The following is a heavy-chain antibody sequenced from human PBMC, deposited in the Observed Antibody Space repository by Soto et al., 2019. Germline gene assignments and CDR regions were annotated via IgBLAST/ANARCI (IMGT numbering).Heavy chain of an antibody. CDR2: MNPSSDNT. CDR1: GYTFTSYD. CDR3: ASEYSGHDQRYGMDV. V-gene: IGHV1-8*01. D-gene: IGHD5-12*01. J-gene: IGHJ6*02. Sequence: QVHLVPSGAEVKKPGASVKVSCEASGYTFTSYDINWVRQGAGQGLEWMGWMNPSSDNTAYAQKFQGRVVMTRNAAISTAYMELSSLRPEDTAVYYCASEYSGHDQRYGMDVWGQGTTVTVSS.